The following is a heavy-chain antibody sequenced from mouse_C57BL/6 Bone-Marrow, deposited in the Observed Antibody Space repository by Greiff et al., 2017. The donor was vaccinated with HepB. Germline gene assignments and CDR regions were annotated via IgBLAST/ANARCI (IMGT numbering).Heavy chain of an antibody. D-gene: IGHD3-2*02. CDR3: ARQLRPEAWFAY. CDR2: ISNGGGST. J-gene: IGHJ3*01. Sequence: DVMLVESGGGLVQPGGSLKLSCAASGFTFSDYYMYWVRQTPEKRLEWVAYISNGGGSTYYPDTVKGRFTISRDNAKNTLYLQMSRLKSEDTAMYYCARQLRPEAWFAYWGQGTLVTVSA. V-gene: IGHV5-12*01. CDR1: GFTFSDYY.